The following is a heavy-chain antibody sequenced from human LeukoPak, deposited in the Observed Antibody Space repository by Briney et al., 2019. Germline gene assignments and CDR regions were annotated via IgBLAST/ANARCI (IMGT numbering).Heavy chain of an antibody. V-gene: IGHV3-23*01. CDR3: AKDGGYYDSSGYYGDY. CDR1: GFTFSSYA. D-gene: IGHD3-22*01. Sequence: GGSLRLSCAASGFTFSSYAMSWVRQAPGKGLKWVSAISGSGGSTYYADSVKGRFTISRDNSKNTLYLQMNSLRAEDTAVYYCAKDGGYYDSSGYYGDYWGQGTLVTVSS. J-gene: IGHJ4*02. CDR2: ISGSGGST.